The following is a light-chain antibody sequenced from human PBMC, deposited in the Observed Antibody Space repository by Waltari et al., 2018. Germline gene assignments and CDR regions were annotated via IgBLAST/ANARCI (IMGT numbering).Light chain of an antibody. CDR2: EDV. Sequence: SYDLIQSPSVSVSPGQTATITCSGGELERKYVCWYQQKPGQSRVLVIYEDVRRSSESPHRFSGSNSGNTATLTIRRTQPMDEADDYGQAWDSGVAGVFGTGTKVTVL. J-gene: IGLJ1*01. CDR1: ELERKY. V-gene: IGLV3-1*01. CDR3: QAWDSGVAGV.